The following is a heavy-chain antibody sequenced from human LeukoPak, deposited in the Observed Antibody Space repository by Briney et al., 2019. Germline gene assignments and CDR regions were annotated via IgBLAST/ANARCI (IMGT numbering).Heavy chain of an antibody. CDR3: ARDRPTGASRVFLVQ. V-gene: IGHV3-74*01. Sequence: GGSLRLSCAASGFTLRSHWIHWVRQPPGKGLVWVSRINTDGSSTSYADSVKGRFTISRDNAKNSLYLLMNSLRADDTAVYYCARDRPTGASRVFLVQWGQGTLVTVSS. J-gene: IGHJ4*02. D-gene: IGHD1-26*01. CDR2: INTDGSST. CDR1: GFTLRSHW.